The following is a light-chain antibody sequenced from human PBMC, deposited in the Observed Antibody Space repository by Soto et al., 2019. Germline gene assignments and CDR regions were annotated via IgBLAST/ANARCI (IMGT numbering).Light chain of an antibody. CDR1: SNDVGGYNF. J-gene: IGLJ2*01. V-gene: IGLV2-14*01. CDR3: SSYTTSTTLV. CDR2: EVR. Sequence: QSALTQPASVSGSPGQSITISCTGTSNDVGGYNFVSWYQQHPGKAPKLMIYEVRYRPSGVSNRFSGSKSGNTASLTISGLQTEDEADYYCSSYTTSTTLVFGGGTKLTVL.